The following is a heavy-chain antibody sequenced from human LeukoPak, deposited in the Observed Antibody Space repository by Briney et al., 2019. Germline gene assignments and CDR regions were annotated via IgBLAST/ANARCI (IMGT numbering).Heavy chain of an antibody. CDR1: VGSISISY. CDR2: IYTTGRT. CDR3: ARGKNEDYYYYMDA. Sequence: SETLSLTCTVSVGSISISYWSWVRQPPGKGLEWIGYIYTTGRTNYNPSLESRVTMSVDTSKNQFSLKLASVTAADTAVYYCARGKNEDYYYYMDAWGKGTTVTVSS. J-gene: IGHJ6*03. D-gene: IGHD1-1*01. V-gene: IGHV4-4*08.